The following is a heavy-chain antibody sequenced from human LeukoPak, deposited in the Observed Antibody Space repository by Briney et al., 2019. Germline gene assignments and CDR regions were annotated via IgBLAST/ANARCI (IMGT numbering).Heavy chain of an antibody. V-gene: IGHV6-1*01. CDR1: GDSVSSKSAS. Sequence: SQTLSLTCAISGDSVSSKSASWNWIRQSPSRGLEWLGRTYSRSKWFNDYAVSVKSRITINPDTSENQFSLHLSSVTPDDTGVYYCARGTGSLDYWGQGILVTVSS. CDR2: TYSRSKWFN. J-gene: IGHJ4*02. D-gene: IGHD1-26*01. CDR3: ARGTGSLDY.